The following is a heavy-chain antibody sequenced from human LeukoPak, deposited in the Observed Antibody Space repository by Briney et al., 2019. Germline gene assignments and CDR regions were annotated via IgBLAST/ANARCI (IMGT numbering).Heavy chain of an antibody. D-gene: IGHD2-15*01. Sequence: SETLSLTCTVSGYSISSGYYWGWIRPPPGKGLEWIGSIYHSGSTYYNPSLKSRVTISVDTSKNQFSLKLSSVTAADTAVYYCARGIRYCSGGSCYSGRDAFDIWGQGTMVTVSS. J-gene: IGHJ3*02. CDR2: IYHSGST. CDR1: GYSISSGYY. CDR3: ARGIRYCSGGSCYSGRDAFDI. V-gene: IGHV4-38-2*02.